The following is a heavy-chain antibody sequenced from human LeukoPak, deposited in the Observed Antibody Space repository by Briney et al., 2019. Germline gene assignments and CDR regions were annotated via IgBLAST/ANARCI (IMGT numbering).Heavy chain of an antibody. D-gene: IGHD5-12*01. CDR2: IYYSGST. Sequence: PSETLSLTCTVSGGSISSYYWSWIRQPPGKGLEWIGYIYYSGSTNYNPSLKSRVTISVDTSKNQFSLKLSSVTAADTAVYYCARDFYSGYDRGFDYWGQGTLVTVSS. CDR3: ARDFYSGYDRGFDY. V-gene: IGHV4-59*01. CDR1: GGSISSYY. J-gene: IGHJ4*02.